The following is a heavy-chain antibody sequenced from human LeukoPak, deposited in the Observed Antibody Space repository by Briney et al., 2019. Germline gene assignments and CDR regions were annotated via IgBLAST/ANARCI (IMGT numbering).Heavy chain of an antibody. CDR2: IYYSGST. V-gene: IGHV4-59*08. J-gene: IGHJ3*02. Sequence: SETLSLTSTVSGGSISSYYWSWIRQPPGKGLEWIGYIYYSGSTNYNPSLKSRVTISVDTSKNQFSLKLSSVTAADTAVYYCARGIAAADDAFDIWGQGTMVTVSS. D-gene: IGHD6-13*01. CDR1: GGSISSYY. CDR3: ARGIAAADDAFDI.